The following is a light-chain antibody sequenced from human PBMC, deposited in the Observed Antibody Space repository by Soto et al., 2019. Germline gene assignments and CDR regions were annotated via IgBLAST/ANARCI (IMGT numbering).Light chain of an antibody. CDR2: EVS. Sequence: QSALTQPASVSGSPGQSITISCSGTSSDVGNYNYVTWYQQHAGKAPKLMIFEVSDRPSGVSNRFSGSKSGNTASLTISGLQAEDEADYYCCSYAGSHTDVFGTGTKLTVL. V-gene: IGLV2-14*01. CDR1: SSDVGNYNY. J-gene: IGLJ1*01. CDR3: CSYAGSHTDV.